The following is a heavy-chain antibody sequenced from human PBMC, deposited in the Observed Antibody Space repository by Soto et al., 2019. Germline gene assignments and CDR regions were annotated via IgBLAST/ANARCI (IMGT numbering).Heavy chain of an antibody. J-gene: IGHJ6*03. CDR3: ARTRGYSSGWYWYMDV. Sequence: GGSLRLSCAASGYTFSDFYMSWIRQAPGKGLEWVSYISSSGSIRGYADSVKGRFTISRDNAGNSLHLQMNSLRDEDTAVYYCARTRGYSSGWYWYMDVWGKGTTVTVSS. CDR2: ISSSGSIR. CDR1: GYTFSDFY. V-gene: IGHV3-11*01. D-gene: IGHD6-19*01.